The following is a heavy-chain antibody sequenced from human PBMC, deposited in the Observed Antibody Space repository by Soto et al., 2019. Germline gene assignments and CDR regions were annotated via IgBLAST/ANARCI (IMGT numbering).Heavy chain of an antibody. CDR2: IIPILGIA. J-gene: IGHJ4*02. D-gene: IGHD6-19*01. CDR3: AGAVAGQINSADYFEY. V-gene: IGHV1-69*02. Sequence: GASVKVSCKASGGTFSSYTISWVRQAPGQGLEWMGRIIPILGIANYAQKFQGRVTITADKSTSTAYMELSSLRSEDTAVYYCAGAVAGQINSADYFEYWGQGTLVTVSS. CDR1: GGTFSSYT.